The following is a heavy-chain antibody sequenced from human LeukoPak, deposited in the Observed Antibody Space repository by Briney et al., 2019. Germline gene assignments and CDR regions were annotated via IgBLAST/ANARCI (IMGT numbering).Heavy chain of an antibody. D-gene: IGHD1-26*01. CDR2: ISYDGSNK. V-gene: IGHV3-30*18. CDR3: AKGAKRVVGATTHWIDP. J-gene: IGHJ5*02. Sequence: GGSLRLSCAAPGFTFSSYGMHWVRQAPGKGLEGVAVISYDGSNKKYADSVKGRFTISRDNSKNTLYLQMNSLRAEDTAVYYCAKGAKRVVGATTHWIDPWGQGTLVTVSS. CDR1: GFTFSSYG.